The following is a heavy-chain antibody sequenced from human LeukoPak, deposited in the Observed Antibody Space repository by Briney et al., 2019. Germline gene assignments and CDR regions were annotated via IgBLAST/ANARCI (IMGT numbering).Heavy chain of an antibody. CDR1: GGSISSGGYY. CDR2: IYYSGST. CDR3: ARSSGSSSSKRDFDY. V-gene: IGHV4-31*03. Sequence: SQTLSLTCTVSGGSISSGGYYWSWIRQHPGKGLEWIGYIYYSGSTYYNPSLKSRVTISVDTSKNQFSLKLSSVTAADTAVYYCARSSGSSSSKRDFDYWGQGTLVTVSS. D-gene: IGHD6-6*01. J-gene: IGHJ4*02.